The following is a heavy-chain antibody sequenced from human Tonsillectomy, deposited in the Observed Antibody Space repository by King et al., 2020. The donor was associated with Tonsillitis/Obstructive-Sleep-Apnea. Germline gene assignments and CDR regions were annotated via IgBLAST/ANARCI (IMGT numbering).Heavy chain of an antibody. CDR1: GFTFSRYG. CDR2: IWYDGSNK. CDR3: ARSNGVAAAGNQGEYNWIDP. D-gene: IGHD6-13*01. V-gene: IGHV3-33*01. J-gene: IGHJ5*02. Sequence: VQLVESGGGVVQPGRSLRLSCAASGFTFSRYGMHWVRQAPGKGLEWVAVIWYDGSNKYYADSVKGRFTIPRDNSKNTLYLQMNSLRAEDTAVYYCARSNGVAAAGNQGEYNWIDPWGQGTLVTVSS.